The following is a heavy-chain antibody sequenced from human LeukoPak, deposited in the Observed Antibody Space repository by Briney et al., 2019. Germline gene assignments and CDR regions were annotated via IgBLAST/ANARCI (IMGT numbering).Heavy chain of an antibody. CDR3: AGRCNNCASFDR. J-gene: IGHJ5*02. CDR1: GDFIRSYQ. D-gene: IGHD2/OR15-2a*01. CDR2: MYISGST. V-gene: IGHV4-4*07. Sequence: PSETLSLTRTVSGDFIRSYQWGWVRQAAGKGLEWIGRMYISGSTNYNPALKSRVTMSFDTSKNQFSLRLNSVTAADTAVCYCAGRCNNCASFDRWGQGTLVTVSS.